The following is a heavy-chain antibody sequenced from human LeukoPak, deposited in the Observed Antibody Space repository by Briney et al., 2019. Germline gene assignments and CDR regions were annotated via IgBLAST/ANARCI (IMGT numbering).Heavy chain of an antibody. V-gene: IGHV3-33*06. Sequence: GGSLRLSCAASGFTFSDYAMHWVRQAPGKGLEWVAVIGYDGSNKYDADSVKGRFTISRDNSKNTLYMQMNSLRAEDTAVYYCAKGLWDYYGSGIMYYTMDVWGQGTTVTVSS. D-gene: IGHD3-10*01. CDR2: IGYDGSNK. CDR1: GFTFSDYA. J-gene: IGHJ6*02. CDR3: AKGLWDYYGSGIMYYTMDV.